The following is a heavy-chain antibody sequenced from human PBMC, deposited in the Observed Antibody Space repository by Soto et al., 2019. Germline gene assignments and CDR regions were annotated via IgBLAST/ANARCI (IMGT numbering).Heavy chain of an antibody. J-gene: IGHJ4*02. CDR2: ISGSGDTT. CDR3: AKGHPGGSCYSGLDC. D-gene: IGHD2-15*01. Sequence: GSLILSCAASGFTFSSCAMTWVRQAPGKGLEWVLCISGSGDTTYYADSVKGRFTISRDTSKNTVYLQMNSLRADDTAVYYCAKGHPGGSCYSGLDCWGQGTLVTVSS. CDR1: GFTFSSCA. V-gene: IGHV3-23*01.